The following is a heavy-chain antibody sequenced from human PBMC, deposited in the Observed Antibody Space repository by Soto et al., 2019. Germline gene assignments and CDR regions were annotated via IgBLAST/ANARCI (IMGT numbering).Heavy chain of an antibody. D-gene: IGHD2-2*01. J-gene: IGHJ6*03. Sequence: PGGSLRLSCAASGFTFSNAWMSWVRQAPGKGLEWVGRIKSKTDGGTTDYAAPVKGRFTISRDDSKNTLYLQMNSLKTEDTAVYYCTTVVLHCSSTSCYAEGSYYYYYYMDVWGKGTTVTVSS. V-gene: IGHV3-15*01. CDR1: GFTFSNAW. CDR2: IKSKTDGGTT. CDR3: TTVVLHCSSTSCYAEGSYYYYYYMDV.